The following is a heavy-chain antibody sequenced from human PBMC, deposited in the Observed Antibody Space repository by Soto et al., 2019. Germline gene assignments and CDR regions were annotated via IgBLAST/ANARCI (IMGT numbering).Heavy chain of an antibody. CDR2: INHSGST. V-gene: IGHV4-34*01. CDR1: GGSFSGYN. J-gene: IGHJ4*02. D-gene: IGHD3-10*01. Sequence: PSETLSLTCAVYGGSFSGYNWSWIRQPPGKGLEWIGEINHSGSTNYNPSLKSRVTISVDTSRNQFSLKLSSVTAADTAVYYSARGYGRNFDYWGQGTLVTVSS. CDR3: ARGYGRNFDY.